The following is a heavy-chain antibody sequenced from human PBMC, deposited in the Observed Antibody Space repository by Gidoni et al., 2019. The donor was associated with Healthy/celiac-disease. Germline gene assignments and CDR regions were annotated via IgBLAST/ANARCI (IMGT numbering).Heavy chain of an antibody. Sequence: QVQLVQSGAEVKKPGASVKVSCKASGYTFTGYYMHWVRQAPGQGLEWMGWIKPNSGGTNYAQKFQGWVTMTRDTSISTAYMELSRLRSDDTAVYYCAIPAAGSDQDAFDIWGQGTMVTVSS. CDR1: GYTFTGYY. V-gene: IGHV1-2*04. CDR3: AIPAAGSDQDAFDI. D-gene: IGHD6-13*01. CDR2: IKPNSGGT. J-gene: IGHJ3*02.